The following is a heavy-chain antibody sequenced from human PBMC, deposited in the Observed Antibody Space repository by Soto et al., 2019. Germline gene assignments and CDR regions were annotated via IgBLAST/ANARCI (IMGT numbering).Heavy chain of an antibody. CDR1: GGSFSGYY. J-gene: IGHJ5*02. Sequence: QVQLQQWGAGLLKPSETLSLTGAVYGGSFSGYYWSWIRQPPGKGLEWIGEINHSGSTNYNPSLKSRVTISVDTSKNQFSLKLSSVTAADTAVYYCARGLYCTNGVCSNWFDPWGQGTLVTVSS. D-gene: IGHD2-8*01. CDR3: ARGLYCTNGVCSNWFDP. CDR2: INHSGST. V-gene: IGHV4-34*01.